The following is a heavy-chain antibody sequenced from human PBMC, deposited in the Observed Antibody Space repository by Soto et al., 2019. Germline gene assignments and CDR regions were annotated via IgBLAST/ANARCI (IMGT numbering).Heavy chain of an antibody. V-gene: IGHV1-69*01. CDR3: ARGDTHQLLRGWFDP. J-gene: IGHJ5*02. CDR1: GGTFSSFA. CDR2: IIPIFGRT. D-gene: IGHD2-2*01. Sequence: QVQLVQSGAEVKNPGSSVNVSCKASGGTFSSFAFSWVRQAPGQGLEWMGDIIPIFGRTNYAQKFQGRVTMTADELMFTAYMELSSLTSDDTAVYFCARGDTHQLLRGWFDPWGQGTLVTVSS.